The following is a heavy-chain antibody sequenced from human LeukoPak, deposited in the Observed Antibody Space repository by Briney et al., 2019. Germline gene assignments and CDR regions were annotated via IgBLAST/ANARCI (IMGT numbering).Heavy chain of an antibody. J-gene: IGHJ5*02. CDR3: ARDGGDYYDSSGYYSNNWSDP. V-gene: IGHV1-18*01. CDR2: ISAYNGNT. CDR1: GYTFTSYG. Sequence: ASVKVSCKASGYTFTSYGISWVRQAPGQGLEWMGWISAYNGNTNYAQKLQGRVTMTTDTSTSTAYMELRSLRSDDTAVYYCARDGGDYYDSSGYYSNNWSDPWGQGTLVTVSS. D-gene: IGHD3-22*01.